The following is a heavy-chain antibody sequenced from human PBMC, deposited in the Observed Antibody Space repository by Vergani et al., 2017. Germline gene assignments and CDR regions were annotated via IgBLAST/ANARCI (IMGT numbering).Heavy chain of an antibody. D-gene: IGHD3-10*01. J-gene: IGHJ5*02. CDR3: GRVADFYGLGSRLLDL. V-gene: IGHV4-59*01. Sequence: QVQLQESGPGLVKPPGTLCLTCAVSGGSMSGYYWSWIRQPPGKELEWIGYMCHSGSTNYNPSLETRVTISGDTSKNQFSLKLNSVTAADTAVYYCGRVADFYGLGSRLLDLWGQGILVTVSS. CDR2: MCHSGST. CDR1: GGSMSGYY.